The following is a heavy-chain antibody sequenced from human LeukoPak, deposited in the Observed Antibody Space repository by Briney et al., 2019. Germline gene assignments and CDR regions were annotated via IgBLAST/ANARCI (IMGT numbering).Heavy chain of an antibody. Sequence: SETLSLTCTVSGGSISSSSYYWGWIRQPPGKGLEWIGRIYTSGSTNYNPSLKSRVTMSVDTSKNQFSLKLSSVTAADTAVYYCARNGMHYGDYYFDYWGQGALVTVSS. CDR2: IYTSGST. J-gene: IGHJ4*02. V-gene: IGHV4-61*05. CDR3: ARNGMHYGDYYFDY. D-gene: IGHD4-17*01. CDR1: GGSISSSSYY.